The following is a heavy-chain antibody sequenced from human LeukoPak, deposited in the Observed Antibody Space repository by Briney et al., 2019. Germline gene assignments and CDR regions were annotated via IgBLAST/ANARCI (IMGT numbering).Heavy chain of an antibody. D-gene: IGHD6-13*01. J-gene: IGHJ4*02. Sequence: SETLSLTCTVSGGSISSNQWSWIRQPPRKGLEWDGYIYYSGSTNYKPSLKSRVTISVDTSKNQFSLKLTSVTAADTAVYYCARHLDIAASGTFDYWGQGTLVTVSS. CDR1: GGSISSNQ. V-gene: IGHV4-59*08. CDR2: IYYSGST. CDR3: ARHLDIAASGTFDY.